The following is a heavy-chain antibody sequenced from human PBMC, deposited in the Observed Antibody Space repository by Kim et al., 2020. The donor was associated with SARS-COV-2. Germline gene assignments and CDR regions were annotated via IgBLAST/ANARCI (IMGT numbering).Heavy chain of an antibody. J-gene: IGHJ4*02. V-gene: IGHV3-30*18. CDR1: GFTFSSYG. CDR3: AKPGAIGDRTSYSGSWWYDY. CDR2: ISYDGSNK. D-gene: IGHD6-13*01. Sequence: GGSLRLSCAASGFTFSSYGMHWVRQAPGKGLEWVAVISYDGSNKYYADSVKGRFTISRDNSKNTLYLQMNSLRAEDTAVYYCAKPGAIGDRTSYSGSWWYDYWGQGTLVTVSS.